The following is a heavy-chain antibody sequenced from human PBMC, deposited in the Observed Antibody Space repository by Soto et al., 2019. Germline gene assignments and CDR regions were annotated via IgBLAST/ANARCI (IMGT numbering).Heavy chain of an antibody. CDR1: GGTFSSYA. Sequence: QVQLVQSGAEVKKPGSSVKVSCKASGGTFSSYAISWVRQAPGQGLEWMGGIIPIFGTANYAQKFQGRLTITADESTSTAYMELSSLRSEDTAVYYCARDGLYCSGGSCHNWFDPWGQGTLVTVSS. D-gene: IGHD2-15*01. CDR2: IIPIFGTA. V-gene: IGHV1-69*12. CDR3: ARDGLYCSGGSCHNWFDP. J-gene: IGHJ5*02.